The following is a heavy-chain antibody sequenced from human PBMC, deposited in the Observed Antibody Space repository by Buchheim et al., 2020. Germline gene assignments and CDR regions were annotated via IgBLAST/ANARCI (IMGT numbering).Heavy chain of an antibody. V-gene: IGHV3-74*01. Sequence: EVQLVESGGGLVQPGGSLRLSCAASGFTFSNYWMHWVRQAPGKGLEWVSRINTDGTNTVYADSVRGRFTISRDNARKTLYLQMNSLRAEDTAVYYCARVYSGYWGQGTL. CDR2: INTDGTNT. CDR3: ARVYSGY. CDR1: GFTFSNYW. J-gene: IGHJ4*02. D-gene: IGHD2-21*01.